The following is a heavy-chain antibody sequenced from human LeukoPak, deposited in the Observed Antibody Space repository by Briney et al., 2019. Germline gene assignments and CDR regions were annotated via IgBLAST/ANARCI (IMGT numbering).Heavy chain of an antibody. V-gene: IGHV4-61*02. CDR1: GGSISSGSYY. CDR2: IYTSGST. CDR3: AREFFCSSTSCFGAADY. D-gene: IGHD2-2*01. J-gene: IGHJ4*02. Sequence: PSETLSLTCTVSGGSISSGSYYWSWIRQPAGKGLEWIGRIYTSGSTNYNPSLKSRVTISVDTSKNQFSLKLSSVTAADTAVYYCAREFFCSSTSCFGAADYWGQGTLVTVSS.